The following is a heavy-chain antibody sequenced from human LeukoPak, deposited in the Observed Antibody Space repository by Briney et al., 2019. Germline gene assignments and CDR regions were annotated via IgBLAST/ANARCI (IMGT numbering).Heavy chain of an antibody. CDR3: AKIPQVATYTVPNFDF. D-gene: IGHD3-16*01. CDR2: IRYDGSNK. CDR1: GFTFSSYG. V-gene: IGHV3-30*02. Sequence: GGSLRLSCAASGFTFSSYGMHWVRQAPGKGLEWVAFIRYDGSNKYYADSVKGRFTISRDNSKNTLYLQMRAEDTAVYYCAKIPQVATYTVPNFDFWGQGTLVTVSS. J-gene: IGHJ4*02.